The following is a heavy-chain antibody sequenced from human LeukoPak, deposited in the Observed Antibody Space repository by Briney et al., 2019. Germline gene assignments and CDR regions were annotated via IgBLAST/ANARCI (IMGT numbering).Heavy chain of an antibody. V-gene: IGHV4-59*01. Sequence: PSETLSLTCTVSSGSIRTYYWSWIWQPRGKGLECIGYIYYSGSTNYNPSLMSRVTISVDTSKNQFSLKLSSVTAADTAVYYCARVGQDYDLLTRYSYYYAMDVWGKGTTVTVSS. CDR1: SGSIRTYY. CDR3: ARVGQDYDLLTRYSYYYAMDV. D-gene: IGHD3-9*01. J-gene: IGHJ6*04. CDR2: IYYSGST.